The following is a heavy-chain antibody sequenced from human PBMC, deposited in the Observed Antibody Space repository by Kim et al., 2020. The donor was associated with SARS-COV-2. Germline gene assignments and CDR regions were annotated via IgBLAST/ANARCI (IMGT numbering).Heavy chain of an antibody. D-gene: IGHD6-19*01. CDR2: IWYDGSNK. V-gene: IGHV3-33*01. CDR1: GFTFSSYG. CDR3: ARVQPSSRYSSGWYKYYYGMDV. J-gene: IGHJ6*04. Sequence: GGSLRLSCAASGFTFSSYGMHWVRQAPGKGLEWVAVIWYDGSNKYYADSVKGRFTISRDNSKNTLYLQMNSLRAEDTAVYYCARVQPSSRYSSGWYKYYYGMDVWGKGTTVTVSS.